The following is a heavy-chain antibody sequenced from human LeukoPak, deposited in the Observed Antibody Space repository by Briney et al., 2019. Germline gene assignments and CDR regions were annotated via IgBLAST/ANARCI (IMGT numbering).Heavy chain of an antibody. CDR2: ISYDGSNK. Sequence: QAGGSLRLSCAAPGFTFSSYGMHWVRQAPGKGLEWVALISYDGSNKYYADSVKGRFTISRDNSKNTLYLQMNSLRAEDTAVYYCARLKAVAGMNLPTDYWGQGTLVTVSS. CDR1: GFTFSSYG. J-gene: IGHJ4*02. D-gene: IGHD6-19*01. CDR3: ARLKAVAGMNLPTDY. V-gene: IGHV3-30*19.